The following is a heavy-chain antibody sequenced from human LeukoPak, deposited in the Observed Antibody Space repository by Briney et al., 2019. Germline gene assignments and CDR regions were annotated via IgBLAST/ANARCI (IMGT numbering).Heavy chain of an antibody. Sequence: GGSLRLSCAASGFTFSSYAMSWVRQAPGKGLEWVSAISGSGGSTYYADSVKGRFTISRDNSKNTLYLQMNSLRAEDTAVYYCAKEKHIVVVIAIPTPPDYWGQGTLVTVSS. D-gene: IGHD2-21*01. V-gene: IGHV3-23*01. CDR2: ISGSGGST. CDR3: AKEKHIVVVIAIPTPPDY. J-gene: IGHJ4*02. CDR1: GFTFSSYA.